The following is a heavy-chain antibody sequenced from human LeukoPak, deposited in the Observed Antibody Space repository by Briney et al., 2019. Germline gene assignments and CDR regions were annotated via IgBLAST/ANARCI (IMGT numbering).Heavy chain of an antibody. J-gene: IGHJ4*02. D-gene: IGHD6-13*01. CDR1: GFTFSSYA. Sequence: AGSLTLSCAASGFTFSSYAMSWVRQAPGKGLEWVSYIGTITTSTYYADSVKGRFTVSRDDAKSSLYLQMSSLRAEDTAVYYCARTVYDLRGQRLVPGLEYWGQGTLVTVSA. V-gene: IGHV3-48*04. CDR3: ARTVYDLRGQRLVPGLEY. CDR2: IGTITTST.